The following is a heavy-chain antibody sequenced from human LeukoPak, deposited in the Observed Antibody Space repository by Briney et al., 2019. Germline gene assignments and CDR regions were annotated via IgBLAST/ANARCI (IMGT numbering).Heavy chain of an antibody. CDR3: AREYGDYEYYFDY. CDR1: GGSISSGSYY. J-gene: IGHJ4*02. Sequence: SETLSLTCTVSGGSISSGSYYWSWIRQPAGKGLEWIGRIYTSGSTNYNPSRKSRVTISVDTSKNQFSLKLSSVTAADAAVYYCAREYGDYEYYFDYWGQGTLVTVSS. CDR2: IYTSGST. V-gene: IGHV4-61*02. D-gene: IGHD4-17*01.